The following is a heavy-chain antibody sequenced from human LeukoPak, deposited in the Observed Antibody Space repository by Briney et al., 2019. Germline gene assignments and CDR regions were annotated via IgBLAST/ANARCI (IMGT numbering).Heavy chain of an antibody. D-gene: IGHD5-18*01. Sequence: GGSLRLSCAASGFTFSSHWMHWVRQAPGKGLEWVSTINGGADITYYADSVKGRFTISRDNSKNTLSLHMNSLRAEDAAVYYCAGSSASRGYNYGRFDYWGQGTLVTVSS. CDR2: INGGADIT. CDR1: GFTFSSHW. J-gene: IGHJ4*02. CDR3: AGSSASRGYNYGRFDY. V-gene: IGHV3-23*01.